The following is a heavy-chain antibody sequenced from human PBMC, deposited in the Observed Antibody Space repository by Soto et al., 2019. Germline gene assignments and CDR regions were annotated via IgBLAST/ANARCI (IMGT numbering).Heavy chain of an antibody. V-gene: IGHV3-23*01. Sequence: PGGSLRLSCAASGFTFSSYAMSWVRQAPGKGLEWVSAISGSGGSTYYADSVKGRFTISRDNSKNTLYLQMNSLRAEDTAVYYCAKDLEFHGDSNVRFDYWGQGTLVTVSS. CDR1: GFTFSSYA. CDR2: ISGSGGST. D-gene: IGHD4-17*01. J-gene: IGHJ4*02. CDR3: AKDLEFHGDSNVRFDY.